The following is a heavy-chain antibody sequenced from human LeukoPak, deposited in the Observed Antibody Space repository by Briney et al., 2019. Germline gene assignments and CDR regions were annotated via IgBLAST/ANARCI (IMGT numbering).Heavy chain of an antibody. CDR3: ARAPHDLGTHGFDP. Sequence: SVKVSSKASVRTFSSYAISSVRQAPGQGLEWMGGVIPIFGTATYAQKFQGRVTITADESTITAYMELSSLRSEDTAVYYCARAPHDLGTHGFDPWGQGTLVTVSS. V-gene: IGHV1-69*01. CDR2: VIPIFGTA. CDR1: VRTFSSYA. J-gene: IGHJ5*02. D-gene: IGHD3/OR15-3a*01.